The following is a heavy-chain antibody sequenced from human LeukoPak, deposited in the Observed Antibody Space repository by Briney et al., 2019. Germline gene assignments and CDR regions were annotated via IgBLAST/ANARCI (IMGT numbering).Heavy chain of an antibody. CDR1: GFTFSSYS. CDR3: AREGGGTTVSPWYYYYYMDV. J-gene: IGHJ6*03. D-gene: IGHD4-17*01. Sequence: PGGSLRLSCAASGFTFSSYSMTWVRQAPGKGLEWVSSISSSSSYIYYAGSVKGRFTISRDNAKNSLYLQMNSLRAEDTAVYYCAREGGGTTVSPWYYYYYMDVWGKGTTVTVSS. V-gene: IGHV3-21*01. CDR2: ISSSSSYI.